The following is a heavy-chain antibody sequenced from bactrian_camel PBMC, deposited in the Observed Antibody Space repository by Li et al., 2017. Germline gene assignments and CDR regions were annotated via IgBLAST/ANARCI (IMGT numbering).Heavy chain of an antibody. CDR3: AANVWRTPPYLRLRGKEYKY. CDR2: IERIGKI. CDR1: GNTYSTYT. D-gene: IGHD1*01. V-gene: IGHV3S53*01. J-gene: IGHJ4*01. Sequence: HVQLVESGGGSVQVGGSLTLSCVASGNTYSTYTMGWFRQAPGQEREGVAAIERIGKITYADSVLGRFTISQENAANAITLYLEMNSLRPEDTAMYYCAANVWRTPPYLRLRGKEYKYWGQGTQVTVS.